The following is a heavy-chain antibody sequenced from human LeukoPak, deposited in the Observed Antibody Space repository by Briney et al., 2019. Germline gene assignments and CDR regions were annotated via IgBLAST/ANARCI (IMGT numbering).Heavy chain of an antibody. Sequence: ASVKVSCKASGYTFTSYGISWVRQAPGQGLEWMGWISAYNGNTNYAQKLQGRVTMTTDTSTSTAYMELRSLRSDDTAVYYCARDQTGSSWELDAFDIWGQGTMVTVSS. CDR2: ISAYNGNT. J-gene: IGHJ3*02. D-gene: IGHD6-13*01. CDR3: ARDQTGSSWELDAFDI. V-gene: IGHV1-18*01. CDR1: GYTFTSYG.